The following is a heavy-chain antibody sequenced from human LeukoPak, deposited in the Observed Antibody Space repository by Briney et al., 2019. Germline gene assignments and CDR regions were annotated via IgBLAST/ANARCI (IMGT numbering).Heavy chain of an antibody. V-gene: IGHV3-30*03. J-gene: IGHJ4*02. CDR3: ARGTLYYYGSGSYPTAFDY. CDR2: ISYDGSNK. D-gene: IGHD3-10*01. Sequence: GGSLRLSCAASGFTFSSYGMHWVRQAPGKGLEWVAVISYDGSNKYDADSVKGRFTISRDNSKNTLYLQMNSLRAEDTAVYYCARGTLYYYGSGSYPTAFDYWGQGTLVTVSS. CDR1: GFTFSSYG.